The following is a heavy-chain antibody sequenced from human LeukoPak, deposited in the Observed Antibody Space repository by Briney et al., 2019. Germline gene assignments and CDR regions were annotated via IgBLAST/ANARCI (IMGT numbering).Heavy chain of an antibody. D-gene: IGHD6-19*01. V-gene: IGHV3-23*01. J-gene: IGHJ4*02. CDR3: ARDRGDSSGWLDY. Sequence: GGSLRLSCAASGFTFSSYVMSWVRQAPGKGLEWVSAISGSGGSTYYADSVKGRFTISRDNSKNTLYLQMNSLRAEDTAVYYCARDRGDSSGWLDYWGQGALVTVSS. CDR1: GFTFSSYV. CDR2: ISGSGGST.